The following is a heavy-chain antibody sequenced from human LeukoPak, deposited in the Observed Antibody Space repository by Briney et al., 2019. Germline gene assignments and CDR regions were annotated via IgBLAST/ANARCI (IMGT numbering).Heavy chain of an antibody. J-gene: IGHJ3*02. V-gene: IGHV4-59*12. CDR1: GASISGYY. CDR3: ARVDEPNDAFDI. CDR2: IYYSGIT. Sequence: SETLSLTCTVSGASISGYYWSWIRQTPGKGLEWIGYIYYSGITNYNPSVKSRVTMSVDTSKNQFSLKLSSVTAADTAVYYCARVDEPNDAFDIWGQGTMVTVSS.